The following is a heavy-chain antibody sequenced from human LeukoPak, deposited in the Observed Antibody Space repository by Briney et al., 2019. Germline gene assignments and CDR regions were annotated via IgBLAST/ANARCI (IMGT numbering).Heavy chain of an antibody. CDR2: INPTHGGT. Sequence: GASVKVSCKASGYTFTSCYIHWVRQAPGQGLEWMGWINPTHGGTNFAQKFQGRVTMTRDTSITTAYMELTRLISDDTAMYYCAIVTTADGYWGQGTPLTVSS. CDR1: GYTFTSCY. V-gene: IGHV1-2*02. D-gene: IGHD4-17*01. J-gene: IGHJ4*02. CDR3: AIVTTADGY.